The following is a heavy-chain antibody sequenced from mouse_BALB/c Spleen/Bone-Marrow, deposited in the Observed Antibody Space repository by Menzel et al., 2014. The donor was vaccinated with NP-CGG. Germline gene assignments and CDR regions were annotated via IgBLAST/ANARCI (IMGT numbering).Heavy chain of an antibody. J-gene: IGHJ2*01. Sequence: QVQLQQSGPELVKPGASVKISCKASGYAFSSSWMNWVKQRPGQGLEWIGRIYPGDGDTNYNGKFKGKATLTADKSSSTAYMQLSSLTSVDSAVYFCVRGGNYRFDYWGQGTTLTV. D-gene: IGHD2-1*01. V-gene: IGHV1-82*01. CDR1: GYAFSSSW. CDR2: IYPGDGDT. CDR3: VRGGNYRFDY.